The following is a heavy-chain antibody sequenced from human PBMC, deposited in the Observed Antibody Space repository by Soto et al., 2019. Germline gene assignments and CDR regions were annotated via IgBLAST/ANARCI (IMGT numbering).Heavy chain of an antibody. CDR1: SASLSNYY. V-gene: IGHV4-4*07. D-gene: IGHD1-26*01. CDR2: IFPTGNT. Sequence: NPSETLSLTCTVSSASLSNYYWSWIRQPAGKGLEWIGRIFPTGNTDYNPSLRSRVTMSVDTSKNQFSLKLNSVTAADTAVYYCERGSLGPDYWGPGTLVTVSS. J-gene: IGHJ4*02. CDR3: ERGSLGPDY.